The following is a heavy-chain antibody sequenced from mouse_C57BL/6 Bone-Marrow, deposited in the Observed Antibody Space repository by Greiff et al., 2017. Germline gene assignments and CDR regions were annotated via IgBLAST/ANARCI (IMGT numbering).Heavy chain of an antibody. CDR3: AREDYNGSSCDY. V-gene: IGHV1-55*01. CDR2: IYPGSGST. D-gene: IGHD1-1*01. J-gene: IGHJ2*01. CDR1: GYTFTSYW. Sequence: VQLQQPGAELVKTGASVKMSCTASGYTFTSYWITWVKQRPGHGLEWIGDIYPGSGSTNYNEKIKSKATLTVVTSSSTAYMQLSSLTSEDSAVYYFAREDYNGSSCDYWGQGTTLTVSS.